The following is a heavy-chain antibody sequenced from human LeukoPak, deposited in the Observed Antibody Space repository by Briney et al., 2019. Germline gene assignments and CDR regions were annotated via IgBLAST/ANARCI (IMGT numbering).Heavy chain of an antibody. V-gene: IGHV3-21*04. D-gene: IGHD3-22*01. CDR1: GFTASSNY. CDR2: ISSSSSYI. Sequence: GGSLRLSCAASGFTASSNYMSWVRQAPGKGLEWVSSISSSSSYIYYADSVKGRFTISRDNSKNTLYLQMNSLRAEDTAVYYCAKDYFYDSSGYYYPRCFDPWGQGTLVTVSP. J-gene: IGHJ5*02. CDR3: AKDYFYDSSGYYYPRCFDP.